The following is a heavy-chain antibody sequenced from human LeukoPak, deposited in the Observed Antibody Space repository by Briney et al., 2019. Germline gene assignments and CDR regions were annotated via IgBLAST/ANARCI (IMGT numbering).Heavy chain of an antibody. CDR2: IYYSGST. D-gene: IGHD6-19*01. Sequence: PSETLSLTCTVSGGSISSGSYYWSWIRQPAGKGLEWIGYIYYSGSTNYNPSLKSRVTISVDTSKNQFSLKLSSVTAADTAVYYCARGNEGQWLVSFGGFDYWGQGTLVTVSS. CDR1: GGSISSGSYY. J-gene: IGHJ4*02. V-gene: IGHV4-61*10. CDR3: ARGNEGQWLVSFGGFDY.